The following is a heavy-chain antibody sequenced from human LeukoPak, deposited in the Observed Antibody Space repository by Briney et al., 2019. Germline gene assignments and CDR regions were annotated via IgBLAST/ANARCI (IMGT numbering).Heavy chain of an antibody. J-gene: IGHJ4*02. D-gene: IGHD3-22*01. CDR1: GFTFSNYW. V-gene: IGHV3-74*03. CDR3: AFLSSRSGYYLDT. Sequence: GSLRLSCTASGFTFSNYWFHWVRQAPGQGLVWVSRIDGYGGSIMYADSVQGRFTISSDNTENTLYLQMNSLRAEDTAVYYCAFLSSRSGYYLDTWGQGTLLTVSS. CDR2: IDGYGGSI.